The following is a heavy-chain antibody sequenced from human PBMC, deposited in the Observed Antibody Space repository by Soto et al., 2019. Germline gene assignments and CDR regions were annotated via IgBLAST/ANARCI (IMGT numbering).Heavy chain of an antibody. V-gene: IGHV3-7*01. J-gene: IGHJ4*02. CDR3: AREKRANGYFDY. Sequence: EVQLVESGGGLVQPGGSLRLSCAASGFTFGNYLMSWVRQAPGKGLEWVANIKQDGSEKYYVASVNGRFTISRDNAKNSLYLQMNSLRADDTAVYYCAREKRANGYFDYWGQGTLVTVSS. CDR2: IKQDGSEK. D-gene: IGHD6-25*01. CDR1: GFTFGNYL.